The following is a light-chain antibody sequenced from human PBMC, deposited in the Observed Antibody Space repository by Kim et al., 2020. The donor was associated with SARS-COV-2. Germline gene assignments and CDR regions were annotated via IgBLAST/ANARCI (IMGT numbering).Light chain of an antibody. CDR3: QQYNNWPPLT. CDR1: TSVSHT. J-gene: IGKJ4*01. V-gene: IGKV3D-15*01. CDR2: GAS. Sequence: PGQGATPSGRASTSVSHTLAWYQQQPGPAPRLLIYGASTRATGIPARFSGSGSGTEFTLTISSLQSEDFAVYYCQQYNNWPPLTFGGGTKVDIK.